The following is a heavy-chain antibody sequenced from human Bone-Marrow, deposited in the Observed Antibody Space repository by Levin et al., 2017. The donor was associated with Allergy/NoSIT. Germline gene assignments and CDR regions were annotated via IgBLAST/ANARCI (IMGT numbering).Heavy chain of an antibody. CDR2: ISYDGNNE. D-gene: IGHD3-22*01. V-gene: IGHV3-30-3*01. Sequence: RGESLKISCAASEFTFSPYAMHWVRQAPGKGLEWMAVISYDGNNEYYADSVKGRFTISRDNSKNTLFLQMNSLRAEDTAVYFCARSAGDSGGYYFDYWGQGTLVTVSS. CDR1: EFTFSPYA. CDR3: ARSAGDSGGYYFDY. J-gene: IGHJ4*02.